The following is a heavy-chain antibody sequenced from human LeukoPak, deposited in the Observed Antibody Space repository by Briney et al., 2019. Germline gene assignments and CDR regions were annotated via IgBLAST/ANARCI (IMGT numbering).Heavy chain of an antibody. J-gene: IGHJ4*02. Sequence: HPGGSLRLSCVASGFTFSIYTMSWVRQAPGKGLEWVSAISGSGGSTYYADSVKGRFTISRDNSKNTLYLQMNSLRAEDTAVYYCAKEGYSYGQYFQLDYWGQGTLVTVSS. CDR2: ISGSGGST. V-gene: IGHV3-23*01. CDR1: GFTFSIYT. D-gene: IGHD5-18*01. CDR3: AKEGYSYGQYFQLDY.